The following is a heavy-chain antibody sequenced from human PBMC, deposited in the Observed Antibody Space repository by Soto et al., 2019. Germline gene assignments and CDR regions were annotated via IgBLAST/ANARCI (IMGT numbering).Heavy chain of an antibody. CDR1: GRSFSGYY. D-gene: IGHD2-8*02. CDR3: ARDKITGLFDY. J-gene: IGHJ4*02. V-gene: IGHV4-34*01. Sequence: PSETLSLTCAVYGRSFSGYYWTWIRQPPGKGLEWIGQITHRGITNYTPSLMSRVTISLDTSKNQFSLKLTSVTAADTAVYYCARDKITGLFDYWGQGTLVTVSS. CDR2: ITHRGIT.